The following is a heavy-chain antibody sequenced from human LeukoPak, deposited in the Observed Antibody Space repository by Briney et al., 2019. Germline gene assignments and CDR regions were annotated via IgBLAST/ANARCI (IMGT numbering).Heavy chain of an antibody. V-gene: IGHV3-23*01. CDR2: ISTSGESA. J-gene: IGHJ4*02. CDR3: AKDRGSGYHYFDY. CDR1: GFTFSSYA. Sequence: GGALRLSCPVSGFTFSSYAMSWVRQAPGRGLEWVSVISTSGESAYYADSVKGRFTISRDNSKNTLYLQMNSLRAEDTAVYYCAKDRGSGYHYFDYWGQGTLVTVSS. D-gene: IGHD3-22*01.